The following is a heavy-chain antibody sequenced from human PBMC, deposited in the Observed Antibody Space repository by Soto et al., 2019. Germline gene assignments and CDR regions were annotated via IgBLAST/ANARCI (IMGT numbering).Heavy chain of an antibody. CDR1: GFTFSSYS. D-gene: IGHD3-10*01. Sequence: GGSLRLSCAASGFTFSSYSMNWVRQAPGKGLEWVSSISSSSSYIYYADSVKGRFTISRDNAKNSLYLQMNSLRAEDTAVYYCARSPYYYGSGSYYNAANWFDTWGQGTRVTVSS. CDR3: ARSPYYYGSGSYYNAANWFDT. CDR2: ISSSSSYI. J-gene: IGHJ5*02. V-gene: IGHV3-21*01.